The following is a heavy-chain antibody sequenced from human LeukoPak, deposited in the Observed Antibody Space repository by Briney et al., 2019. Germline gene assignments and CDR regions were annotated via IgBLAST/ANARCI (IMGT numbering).Heavy chain of an antibody. D-gene: IGHD1-26*01. J-gene: IGHJ4*02. V-gene: IGHV3-30-3*01. CDR3: ARAEGAYLIDY. CDR2: ISYDGSNK. CDR1: GFTFSSYA. Sequence: GRSLRLSCAASGFTFSSYAMHWVRQAPGKGLEWVAVISYDGSNKYYADSMKGRFTISSDNSKNTLYLQMNSLRAEDTAVYYCARAEGAYLIDYWGQGTLVTVSS.